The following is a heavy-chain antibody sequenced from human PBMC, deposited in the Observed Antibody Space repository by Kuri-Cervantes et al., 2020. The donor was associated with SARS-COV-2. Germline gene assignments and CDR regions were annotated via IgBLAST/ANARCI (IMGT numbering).Heavy chain of an antibody. Sequence: SETLSLTCTVSGGSIISSTFYWGWIRQPPVKGLQWIGEIFHDGSTKFNPSLSLRGRVTMSLDKSKNQLSLNLTSVTAADTAVYYCARESTYTFDIWGQGTLVTVSS. CDR1: GGSIISSTFY. CDR3: ARESTYTFDI. V-gene: IGHV4-39*07. CDR2: IFHDGST. J-gene: IGHJ3*02. D-gene: IGHD2-2*02.